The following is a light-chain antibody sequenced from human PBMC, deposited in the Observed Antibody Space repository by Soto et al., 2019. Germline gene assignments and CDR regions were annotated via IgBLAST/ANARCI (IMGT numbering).Light chain of an antibody. CDR1: SSDVGGYDY. J-gene: IGLJ2*01. CDR2: EVS. V-gene: IGLV2-14*01. Sequence: QSALTQPASASGSPGQLITISCTGTSSDVGGYDYVSWYQQHPGKAPKLIIYEVSNRPAGVSNRFSGSKSGNTASLTISGLQAEDEADYSSSSYTISSTLVVFGGGTKLTVL. CDR3: SSYTISSTLVV.